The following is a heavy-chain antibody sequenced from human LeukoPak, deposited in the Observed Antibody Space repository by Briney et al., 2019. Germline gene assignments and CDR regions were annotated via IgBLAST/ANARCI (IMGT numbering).Heavy chain of an antibody. Sequence: SVKGSCKASGGTFSSYAISCVRQAPGQGLEWMGGIIPIFGTANYAQKFQGRGTITADESTSTAYMELRSLRSEDKAVYYCAREDCTNGVCYIDGMDVWGQGTTVTVSS. J-gene: IGHJ6*02. CDR3: AREDCTNGVCYIDGMDV. CDR1: GGTFSSYA. D-gene: IGHD2-8*01. CDR2: IIPIFGTA. V-gene: IGHV1-69*13.